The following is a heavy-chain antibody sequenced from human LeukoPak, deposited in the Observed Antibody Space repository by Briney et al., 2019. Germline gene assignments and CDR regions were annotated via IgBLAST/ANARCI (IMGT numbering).Heavy chain of an antibody. V-gene: IGHV3-30*01. D-gene: IGHD6-19*01. Sequence: GSLRLSCVASGFSFSRYAMHWVRQAPGKGLEWVAVISYDSITKYYADSVKGRFTISRDSSRNTLYLQMNSLRPEDTAVYYFARDLAGAADYWGQGTLVTVSS. CDR3: ARDLAGAADY. CDR2: ISYDSITK. CDR1: GFSFSRYA. J-gene: IGHJ4*02.